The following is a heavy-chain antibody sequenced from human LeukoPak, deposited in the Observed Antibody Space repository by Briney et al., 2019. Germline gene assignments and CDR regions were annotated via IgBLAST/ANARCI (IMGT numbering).Heavy chain of an antibody. V-gene: IGHV3-7*05. J-gene: IGHJ4*02. CDR2: IKQDGSEK. Sequence: PGGSLRLSCAASGFTFSSYWMSWVRQAPGKGLEWVANIKQDGSEKYYVDSVKGRFTISRDNAKNSLYLQMNSLRAEDTAVYYCAREGDGYSGYFDYWSQGTLVTVSS. D-gene: IGHD5-24*01. CDR1: GFTFSSYW. CDR3: AREGDGYSGYFDY.